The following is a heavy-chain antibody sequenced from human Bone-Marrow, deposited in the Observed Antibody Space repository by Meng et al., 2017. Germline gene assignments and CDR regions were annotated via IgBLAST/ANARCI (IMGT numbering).Heavy chain of an antibody. D-gene: IGHD1-26*01. J-gene: IGHJ5*02. V-gene: IGHV1-69*01. CDR1: GGTFSSYA. Sequence: QVRLVQSGAEVKKPGAAVKVSCKASGGTFSSYAISWVRPAPGQGLEWMGGIIPIFGTANYAQKFQGSVTITADESTSTAYMELSSLRSEDTAVYYCAREPGPRVGWFDPWGQGTLVTVSS. CDR3: AREPGPRVGWFDP. CDR2: IIPIFGTA.